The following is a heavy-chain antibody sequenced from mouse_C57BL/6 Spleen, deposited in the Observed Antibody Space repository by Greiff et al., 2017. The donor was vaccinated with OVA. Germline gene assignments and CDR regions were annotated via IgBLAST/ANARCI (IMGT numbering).Heavy chain of an antibody. Sequence: EVQVVESGEGLVKPGGSLKLSCAASGFTFSSYAMSWVRQTPEKRLEWVAYISSGGDYIYYADTVKGRFTISRDNARNTLYLQMSSLKAEDTAMYYCTREDDYGFADWGKGTLVTVSA. D-gene: IGHD2-4*01. V-gene: IGHV5-9-1*02. CDR1: GFTFSSYA. J-gene: IGHJ3*01. CDR3: TREDDYGFAD. CDR2: ISSGGDYI.